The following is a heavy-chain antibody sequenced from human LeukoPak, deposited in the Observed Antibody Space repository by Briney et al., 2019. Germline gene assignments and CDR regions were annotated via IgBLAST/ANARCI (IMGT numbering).Heavy chain of an antibody. CDR1: GFTFSSYG. V-gene: IGHV3-23*01. CDR2: ISGSGGST. D-gene: IGHD2/OR15-2a*01. Sequence: GGSLRLSCAASGFTFSSYGIHWVRQAPGKGLEWVSAISGSGGSTYYADSVKGRFAISRDNSKNTLYLQINSLRAEDTAVYYCAKDFSYLRSWGQGTLVTVSS. CDR3: AKDFSYLRS. J-gene: IGHJ5*02.